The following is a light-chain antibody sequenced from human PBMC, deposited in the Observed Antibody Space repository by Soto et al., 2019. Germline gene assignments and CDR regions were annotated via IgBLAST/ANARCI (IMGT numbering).Light chain of an antibody. V-gene: IGLV1-44*01. Sequence: QSVLTQPPSASGAPGQRVTISCSGSSSSVGSNTVSWYQQFPGTAPKLLIHSNNKRPSGVPDRFSGSKSGTSASLAISGLQSEDEADYYCAAWDDSLNASVFGGGTKGTVL. CDR3: AAWDDSLNASV. CDR2: SNN. CDR1: SSSVGSNT. J-gene: IGLJ1*01.